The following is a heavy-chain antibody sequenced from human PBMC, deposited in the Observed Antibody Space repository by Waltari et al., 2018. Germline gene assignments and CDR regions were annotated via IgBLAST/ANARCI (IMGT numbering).Heavy chain of an antibody. J-gene: IGHJ4*02. V-gene: IGHV3-23*01. D-gene: IGHD1-26*01. CDR3: ANGVRRVGY. CDR1: GFTFSTYG. Sequence: EVQLLESGGDLVQPGGSLRLSCAASGFTFSTYGMSWVRQAPGKGREWDSGISGGGDSTYYADSGKGRVTISRDNSKNTLYLQMNSLRAEDTAIYYCANGVRRVGYWGQGTLVTVS. CDR2: ISGGGDST.